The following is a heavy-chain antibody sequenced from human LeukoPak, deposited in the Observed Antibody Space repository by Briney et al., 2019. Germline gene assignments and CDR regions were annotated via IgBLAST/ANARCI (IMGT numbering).Heavy chain of an antibody. CDR1: GFTFSSYS. V-gene: IGHV3-48*01. CDR3: ARWLAKYYFDY. CDR2: ISSSSSTI. D-gene: IGHD6-19*01. J-gene: IGHJ4*02. Sequence: GGSLRLSCAASGFTFSSYSINWVRQAPGKGLEWVSYISSSSSTIYYADSVKGRFTISRDNAKNSLYLQMNSLRAEDTAVYYCARWLAKYYFDYWGQGTMVTVSS.